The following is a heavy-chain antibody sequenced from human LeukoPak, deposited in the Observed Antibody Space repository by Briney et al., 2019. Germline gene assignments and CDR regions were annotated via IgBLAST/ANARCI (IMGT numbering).Heavy chain of an antibody. CDR3: ARGSSGWSKVNWFDP. CDR2: IYYSGST. D-gene: IGHD6-19*01. V-gene: IGHV4-59*01. J-gene: IGHJ5*02. CDR1: VGSLSSYY. Sequence: SETLSLTCTVSVGSLSSYYWSWIRQPPGKGLEWVGYIYYSGSTNYNPSLKSRVTISVDTSKNQFSLKLSSVSAADTAVYYCARGSSGWSKVNWFDPWGQGTLVTVSS.